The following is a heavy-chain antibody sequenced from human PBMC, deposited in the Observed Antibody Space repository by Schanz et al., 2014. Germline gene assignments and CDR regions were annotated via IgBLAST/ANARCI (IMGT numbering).Heavy chain of an antibody. J-gene: IGHJ3*02. D-gene: IGHD5-12*01. CDR2: INPDSGDT. Sequence: QEQLVQSGAEVRKPGASVKVSCKASGYTFSDSYVHWVRQAPGQGLEWMGWINPDSGDTNFAQKFQGRVTMTTDTSTSTSYMELTSLRFDDTAVYYCARGGGPEDVFDIWGQGTILTVSS. V-gene: IGHV1-2*02. CDR1: GYTFSDSY. CDR3: ARGGGPEDVFDI.